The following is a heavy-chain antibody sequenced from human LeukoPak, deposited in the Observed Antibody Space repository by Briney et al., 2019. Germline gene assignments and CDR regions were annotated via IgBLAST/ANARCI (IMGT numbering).Heavy chain of an antibody. Sequence: SVKVSCKASGGTFSSYAISWVRQAPGQGLEWMGRITPILGIANYAQKFQGRVTITADKSTSTAYMELSSLRSEDTAVYYCARSNYDSSGYNLPQDYWGQGTLVTVSS. J-gene: IGHJ4*02. CDR3: ARSNYDSSGYNLPQDY. V-gene: IGHV1-69*04. D-gene: IGHD3-22*01. CDR2: ITPILGIA. CDR1: GGTFSSYA.